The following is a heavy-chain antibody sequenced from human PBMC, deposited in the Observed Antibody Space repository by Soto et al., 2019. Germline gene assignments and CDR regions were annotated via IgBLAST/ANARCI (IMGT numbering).Heavy chain of an antibody. CDR1: GFTFSSHW. Sequence: EVQLVESGGDLVQPGGSLGLSCAASGFTFSSHWMHWVRRVPGKGLVWVSHINTDGGITGYADSVKGRFTISRDNAKISLYLQMNGLRVEDTSVYYCTREAGYCSRTSCYRRAFDSWGQGTMVTVSS. V-gene: IGHV3-74*01. CDR3: TREAGYCSRTSCYRRAFDS. J-gene: IGHJ3*02. CDR2: INTDGGIT. D-gene: IGHD2-2*01.